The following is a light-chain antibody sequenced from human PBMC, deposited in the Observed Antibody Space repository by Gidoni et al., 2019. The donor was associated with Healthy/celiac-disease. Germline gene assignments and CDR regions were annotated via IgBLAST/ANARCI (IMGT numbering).Light chain of an antibody. Sequence: SYALTQPPSVSVSPGKTASIPCSGDKLGDKYACWYQQKPGQSPVLVIYQDSKRPSGIPERFYGANYGKTATLTISGTQAMDEADYYCQAWDSSVVFGGGTKLTVL. CDR1: KLGDKY. V-gene: IGLV3-1*01. J-gene: IGLJ2*01. CDR3: QAWDSSVV. CDR2: QDS.